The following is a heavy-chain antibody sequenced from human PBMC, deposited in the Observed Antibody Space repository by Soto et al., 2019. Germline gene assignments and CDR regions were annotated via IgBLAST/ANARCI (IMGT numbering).Heavy chain of an antibody. CDR3: AREYQRGMDV. CDR1: GFTFRSYW. V-gene: IGHV3-74*01. J-gene: IGHJ6*02. D-gene: IGHD6-25*01. CDR2: INSDGNST. Sequence: LRLSCAASGFTFRSYWMDWVRQAPGKGLVWVSRINSDGNSTSYADSVKGRFTISRDNAKNTLFLQVSSLRAEDTAVYYCAREYQRGMDVWGQGTTVTSP.